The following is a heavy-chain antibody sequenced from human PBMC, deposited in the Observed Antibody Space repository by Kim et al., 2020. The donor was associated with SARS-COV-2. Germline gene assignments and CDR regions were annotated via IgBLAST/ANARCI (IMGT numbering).Heavy chain of an antibody. V-gene: IGHV4-34*01. CDR3: ARGDGYNPFDY. Sequence: TNYHPSLKRRVTISVDTSKNQFSLKLSSVTAADTAVYYCARGDGYNPFDYWGQGTLVTVSS. D-gene: IGHD5-12*01. J-gene: IGHJ4*02. CDR2: T.